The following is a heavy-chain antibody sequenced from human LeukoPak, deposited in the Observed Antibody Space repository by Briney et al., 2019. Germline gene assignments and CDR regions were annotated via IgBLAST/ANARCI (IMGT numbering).Heavy chain of an antibody. CDR2: IYPGDSDT. D-gene: IGHD6-13*01. Sequence: GGSLQISCKGSGYNFTSYWIGWVRQLPGKGLEGMGIIYPGDSDTRYSPSFQGQVTISADKSISTAYLQWSSLKASDTAMYYCARGSSSWYFGYFDYWGQGTLVTVSS. CDR3: ARGSSSWYFGYFDY. J-gene: IGHJ4*02. V-gene: IGHV5-51*01. CDR1: GYNFTSYW.